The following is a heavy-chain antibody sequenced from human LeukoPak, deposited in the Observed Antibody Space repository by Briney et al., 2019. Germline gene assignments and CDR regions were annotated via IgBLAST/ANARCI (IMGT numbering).Heavy chain of an antibody. V-gene: IGHV3-21*01. CDR2: ITASSTAI. CDR3: ARLYYYDSSGYYYYYYYMDV. CDR1: GFTFNTYT. D-gene: IGHD3-22*01. Sequence: GGSLRLSCAASGFTFNTYTMNWVRQAPGKGLEWVSSITASSTAIYSADSVKGRFTISRDNAKNSLYLQMNSLRAEDTAVYYCARLYYYDSSGYYYYYYYMDVWGKGTTVTVSS. J-gene: IGHJ6*03.